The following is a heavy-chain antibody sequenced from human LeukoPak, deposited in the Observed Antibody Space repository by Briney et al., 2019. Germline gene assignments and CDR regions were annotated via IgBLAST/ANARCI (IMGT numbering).Heavy chain of an antibody. CDR2: INHSGST. J-gene: IGHJ4*02. V-gene: IGHV4-34*01. D-gene: IGHD6-6*01. Sequence: SETLSLTCAVYGGSFSGYYWSWIRQPPGKGLEWIGEINHSGSTNYNPSLKSRVTISVDTSKNQFSLKLSSVTAADAAVYYCARGRIAARPFDYWGQGTLVTVSS. CDR3: ARGRIAARPFDY. CDR1: GGSFSGYY.